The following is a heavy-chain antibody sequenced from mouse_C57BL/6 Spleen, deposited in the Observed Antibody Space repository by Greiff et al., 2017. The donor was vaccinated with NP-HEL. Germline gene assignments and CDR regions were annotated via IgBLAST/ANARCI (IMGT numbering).Heavy chain of an antibody. D-gene: IGHD1-1*01. CDR1: GYTFTEYT. V-gene: IGHV1-62-2*01. Sequence: VQRVESGAELVKPGASVKLSCKASGYTFTEYTIHWVKQRSGQGLEWIGWFYPGSGSIKYNEKFKDKATLTADKSSSTVYMELSRLTSEDSAVYFCARHEDFYYYGSTHYFDYWGQGTTLTVSS. J-gene: IGHJ2*01. CDR2: FYPGSGSI. CDR3: ARHEDFYYYGSTHYFDY.